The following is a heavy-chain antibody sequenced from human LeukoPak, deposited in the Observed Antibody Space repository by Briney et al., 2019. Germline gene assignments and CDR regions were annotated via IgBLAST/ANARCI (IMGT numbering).Heavy chain of an antibody. V-gene: IGHV4-39*07. Sequence: SSKTLSLTCTVSGDSITNNCYWGWVRQPPGKGLEWIASIYYSGSSYYNPSPKSRVTMSVDTSKNQFSLKLSSATAADTAVYYCARGGGLFGYYMDVWGKGTTVTVSS. D-gene: IGHD3-16*01. CDR1: GDSITNNCY. CDR3: ARGGGLFGYYMDV. J-gene: IGHJ6*03. CDR2: IYYSGSS.